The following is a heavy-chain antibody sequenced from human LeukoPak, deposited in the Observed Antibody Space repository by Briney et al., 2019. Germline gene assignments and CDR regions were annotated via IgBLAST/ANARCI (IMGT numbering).Heavy chain of an antibody. Sequence: SETLSLTCTVSGGSISSYYWSWIRQPAGKGLEWIGRIYTSGSTNYNPSLKSRVTMSVDTSKNQFSLKLSSVTAADTAVYYCAQYYDSRGVGAFDIWGQGTMVTVSS. V-gene: IGHV4-4*07. J-gene: IGHJ3*02. CDR3: AQYYDSRGVGAFDI. D-gene: IGHD3-22*01. CDR2: IYTSGST. CDR1: GGSISSYY.